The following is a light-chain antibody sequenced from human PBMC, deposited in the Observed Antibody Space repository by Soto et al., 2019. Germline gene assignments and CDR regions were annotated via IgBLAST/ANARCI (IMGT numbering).Light chain of an antibody. CDR3: CSYAGSSTLNWV. CDR1: SSDVGSYNL. CDR2: EVS. Sequence: QSVLTQPASVSGSPGQSITISCTGTSSDVGSYNLVSWYQQHPGKAPKLMIYEVSKRPSGVSNRFSGSKSGNTASLTISGLQAEDEADYYCCSYAGSSTLNWVFGGGTKLT. J-gene: IGLJ3*02. V-gene: IGLV2-23*02.